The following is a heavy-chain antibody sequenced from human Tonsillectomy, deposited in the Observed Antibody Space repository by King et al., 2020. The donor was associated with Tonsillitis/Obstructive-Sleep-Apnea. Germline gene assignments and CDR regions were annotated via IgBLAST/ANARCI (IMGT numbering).Heavy chain of an antibody. V-gene: IGHV4-59*01. J-gene: IGHJ3*02. CDR3: ARDMLLEAGGDAFDI. CDR2: ISYSGST. CDR1: GGSISSYY. Sequence: VQLQESGPGLVKPSETLSLTCTVSGGSISSYYWSWIRQPPGKGLEWIGHISYSGSTNYNPSLKSRVTISVDTSKNQFSLKLSSVTAADTAVYYCARDMLLEAGGDAFDIWGQGTMVTASS. D-gene: IGHD2-8*01.